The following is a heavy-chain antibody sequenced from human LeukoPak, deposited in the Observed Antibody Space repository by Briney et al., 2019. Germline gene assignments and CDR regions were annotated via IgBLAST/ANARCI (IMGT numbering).Heavy chain of an antibody. CDR3: ARVPLRDGTSLDY. CDR2: IYYSGST. D-gene: IGHD2-2*01. J-gene: IGHJ4*02. Sequence: SQTLSLTCTVSGGSISSGGYYWSWLRQHPGKGLEWIGYIYYSGSTYYNPSLKSRVTISVDTSKNQFSLKLSSVTAADTAVYYCARVPLRDGTSLDYWGQGTLVTVSS. CDR1: GGSISSGGYY. V-gene: IGHV4-31*03.